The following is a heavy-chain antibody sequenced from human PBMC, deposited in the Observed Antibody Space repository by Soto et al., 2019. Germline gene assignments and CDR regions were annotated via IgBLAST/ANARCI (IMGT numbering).Heavy chain of an antibody. CDR1: GFTFSSYG. CDR2: ISYDGSNK. V-gene: IGHV3-30*18. J-gene: IGHJ4*02. Sequence: GGSLRLSCAASGFTFSSYGMHWVRQAPGKGLEWVAVISYDGSNKYYADSVKGRFTISRDNSKSTLYLQMNSLRAEDTAVYYCAKGDYYDSSGYPDYWGQRTLVTVSS. D-gene: IGHD3-22*01. CDR3: AKGDYYDSSGYPDY.